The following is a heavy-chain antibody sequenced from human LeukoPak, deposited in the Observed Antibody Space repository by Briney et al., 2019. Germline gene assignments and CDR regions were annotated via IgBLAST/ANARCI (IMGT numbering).Heavy chain of an antibody. J-gene: IGHJ4*02. Sequence: PSETLSLTCAVYGGSFSGYYWSWIRQPPGKGREWIGSIYYSGSTYYNPSLKSRVTISVATSKNQFSLKLSSVTAADTAVYYCARLGANDSSGYYYARPLQASPVDYWGQGTLVTVSS. CDR1: GGSFSGYY. D-gene: IGHD3-22*01. CDR3: ARLGANDSSGYYYARPLQASPVDY. V-gene: IGHV4-34*01. CDR2: IYYSGST.